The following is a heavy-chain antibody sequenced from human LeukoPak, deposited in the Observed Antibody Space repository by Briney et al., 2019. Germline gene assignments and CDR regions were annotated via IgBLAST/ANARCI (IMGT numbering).Heavy chain of an antibody. V-gene: IGHV1-2*02. J-gene: IGHJ5*02. CDR2: INPYSGGT. Sequence: ASLTVSCKASGYTFTGYYIHWVRQAPGQGLEWLGWINPYSGGTNSAQKFQDRVTLTRDTSISTAYMEVSRLRSDDTAVYYSARGSLAAAGLSGSWGQGTLVTVSS. CDR3: ARGSLAAAGLSGS. CDR1: GYTFTGYY. D-gene: IGHD6-13*01.